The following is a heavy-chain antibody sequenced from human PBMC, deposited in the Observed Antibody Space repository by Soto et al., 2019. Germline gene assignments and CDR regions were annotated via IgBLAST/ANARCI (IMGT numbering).Heavy chain of an antibody. V-gene: IGHV4-34*01. Sequence: SETLSLTCAVYGGSFSGYYWSWIRQPPGKGLEWIGEINHSGSTNYNPSLKSRVTISVDTSKNQFSLKLSSVTAADTAVYYCARAPRDVNWFDPWGQGTLVTVSS. CDR3: ARAPRDVNWFDP. J-gene: IGHJ5*02. CDR2: INHSGST. CDR1: GGSFSGYY.